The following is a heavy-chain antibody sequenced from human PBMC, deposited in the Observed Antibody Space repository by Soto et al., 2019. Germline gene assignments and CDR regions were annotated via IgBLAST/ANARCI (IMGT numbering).Heavy chain of an antibody. CDR3: ARGVPDPEAWFGL. J-gene: IGHJ5*02. CDR1: GYTLSNYG. V-gene: IGHV1-18*01. CDR2: ISLYSDGT. D-gene: IGHD2-2*01. Sequence: ASVKVSCKTSGYTLSNYGITWVRQAPGQPLEWLGWISLYSDGTNYAQKFQGRVSMTTDTSTTTAYMELRSLRSDDTAVYYCARGVPDPEAWFGLSGQRSLVPVSS.